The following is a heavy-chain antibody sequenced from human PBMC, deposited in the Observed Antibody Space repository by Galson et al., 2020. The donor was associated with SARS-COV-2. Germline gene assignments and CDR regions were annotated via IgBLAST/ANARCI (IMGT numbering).Heavy chain of an antibody. V-gene: IGHV4-39*01. J-gene: IGHJ4*02. D-gene: IGHD3-9*01. Sequence: SETMSITCTVSGGSISSSSYYWGWIRQPPGEGLEWIGSIYYSESNYYNPSLTHRVTMSVDTSKNQFSLKLSSVTAADTAVYYCARQILTGYYSFYYFDYWGQGTLVTVSS. CDR1: GGSISSSSYY. CDR3: ARQILTGYYSFYYFDY. CDR2: IYYSESN.